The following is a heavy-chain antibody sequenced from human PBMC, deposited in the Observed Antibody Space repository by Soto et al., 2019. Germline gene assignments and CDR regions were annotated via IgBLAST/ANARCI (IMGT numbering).Heavy chain of an antibody. CDR1: GGSINSGGYY. V-gene: IGHV4-31*03. CDR3: ARGYRQSGYSSSWVFDY. J-gene: IGHJ4*02. Sequence: QVQLQESGPGLVKPSQTLSLICTVSGGSINSGGYYWNWLRQHPGKGLEWIGSLYYSGSTYYNPALRSRLTISADTSETQFSLKLGSATAAEPAVYFCARGYRQSGYSSSWVFDYWGQGTLVNVSS. CDR2: LYYSGST. D-gene: IGHD6-13*01.